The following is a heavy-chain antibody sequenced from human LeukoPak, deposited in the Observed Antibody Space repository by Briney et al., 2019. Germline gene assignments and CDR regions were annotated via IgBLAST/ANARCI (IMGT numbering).Heavy chain of an antibody. CDR3: ARDNPYDFWSGYPVWSDP. D-gene: IGHD3-3*01. CDR2: IYYSGST. Sequence: SETLSLTCTVSGGSISSYYWSWIRQPPGKGLEWIGYIYYSGSTNYNPSLKSRVTISVDTSKNQFSLKLSSVTAADTAVYYCARDNPYDFWSGYPVWSDPWGQGTLVTVSS. CDR1: GGSISSYY. J-gene: IGHJ5*02. V-gene: IGHV4-59*01.